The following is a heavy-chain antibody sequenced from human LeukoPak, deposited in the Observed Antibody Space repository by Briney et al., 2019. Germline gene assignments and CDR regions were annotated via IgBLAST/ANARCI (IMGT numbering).Heavy chain of an antibody. D-gene: IGHD6-6*01. J-gene: IGHJ4*02. CDR1: GDSFSSNSAA. V-gene: IGHV6-1*01. CDR2: TYYRSKWYT. Sequence: SQTLSLTCAISGDSFSSNSAAWNWIRQSPSRGLEWLGRTYYRSKWYTGYAGSVKSRITINPDTSKNQFSLQPNSVTPEDTAVYYCARGAARRLDYWGQGTLVTVSS. CDR3: ARGAARRLDY.